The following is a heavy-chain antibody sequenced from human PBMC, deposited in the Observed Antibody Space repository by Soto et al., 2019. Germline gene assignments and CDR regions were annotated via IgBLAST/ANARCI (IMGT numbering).Heavy chain of an antibody. CDR1: PVTVYNFAA. V-gene: IGHV3-23*01. J-gene: IGHJ6*02. CDR3: AKDRALENQTPYGMDV. Sequence: EMQLLESGGGLGQPGGSLRLSCVASPVTVYNFAAMTWVRQAPESGLEWGSAMSGRGDHKFYADSVKSRFNISRDNSKSRVYLQLDGLRVEDTAVYYCAKDRALENQTPYGMDVWGQATTVTV. CDR2: MSGRGDHK. D-gene: IGHD3-10*01.